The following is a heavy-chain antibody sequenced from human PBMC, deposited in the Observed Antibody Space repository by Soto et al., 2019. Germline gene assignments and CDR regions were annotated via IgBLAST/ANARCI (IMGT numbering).Heavy chain of an antibody. Sequence: GGSLRLSCAASGFTFSSYWMSWVRQAPGKGLEWVANIKQDGSEKYYVDSVKGRFTISRDNAKNSLYLQMNSLRAEYTAVYYCARDLVPPNYDFWRCYYTWAAYYYYGMDVLGQGTTVTVSS. V-gene: IGHV3-7*01. CDR2: IKQDGSEK. CDR1: GFTFSSYW. D-gene: IGHD3-3*01. CDR3: ARDLVPPNYDFWRCYYTWAAYYYYGMDV. J-gene: IGHJ6*02.